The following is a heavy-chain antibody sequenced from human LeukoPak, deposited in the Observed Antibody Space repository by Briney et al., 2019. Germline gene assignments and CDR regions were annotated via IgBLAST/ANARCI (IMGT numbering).Heavy chain of an antibody. D-gene: IGHD6-6*01. V-gene: IGHV3-23*01. CDR1: GLTLSSHA. J-gene: IGHJ3*02. Sequence: GGSLRLSCAAWGLTLSSHAMGWVRQAPGKGLEWVSGISGSGGSTYYADSVKGRFTISRDNSKNTLYLQMNSLSAEGRAVHYCATRYSSSSGRAFDIWGQGTMVTVSS. CDR3: ATRYSSSSGRAFDI. CDR2: ISGSGGST.